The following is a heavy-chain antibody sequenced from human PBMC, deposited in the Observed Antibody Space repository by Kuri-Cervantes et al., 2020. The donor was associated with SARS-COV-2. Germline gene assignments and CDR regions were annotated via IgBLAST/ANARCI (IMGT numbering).Heavy chain of an antibody. V-gene: IGHV3-23*01. CDR1: GFTLSSYA. Sequence: GESLKISCAASGFTLSSYAVSWVRQAPGKGLEWVSAISGGGDSTYYADSAKGRFTISRDNAKNSLYLQMNSLRAEDTAVYYCARSIAAAGIFSVYYFDYWGQGTLVTVSS. CDR2: ISGGGDST. CDR3: ARSIAAAGIFSVYYFDY. J-gene: IGHJ4*02. D-gene: IGHD6-13*01.